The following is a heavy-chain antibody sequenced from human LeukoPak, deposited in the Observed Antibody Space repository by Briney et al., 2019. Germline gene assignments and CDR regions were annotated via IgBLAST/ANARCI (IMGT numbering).Heavy chain of an antibody. J-gene: IGHJ5*02. CDR2: INPNSGGT. D-gene: IGHD3-22*01. CDR3: ARVGENYYDSSGYSYNWFDP. CDR1: GYTFTGYY. Sequence: ASVKVSCKASGYTFTGYYMHWVRQAPGQGLEWMGWINPNSGGTNYAQKFQGRVTMTRDTSISTAYMELSRLRSDDTAVYYCARVGENYYDSSGYSYNWFDPWGQGTLVTVSS. V-gene: IGHV1-2*02.